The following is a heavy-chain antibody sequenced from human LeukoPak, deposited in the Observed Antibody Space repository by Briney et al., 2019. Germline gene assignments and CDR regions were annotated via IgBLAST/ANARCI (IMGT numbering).Heavy chain of an antibody. CDR2: INHSGST. CDR3: ASTLYYYDSSGKTFDY. V-gene: IGHV4-34*01. J-gene: IGHJ4*02. CDR1: GGSFSGYY. D-gene: IGHD3-22*01. Sequence: PSETLSLTCAVYGGSFSGYYWSWIRQPPGKGLEWIGEINHSGSTNYNPSLKSRVTISVDTPKNQFSLKLSSVTAADTAVYYCASTLYYYDSSGKTFDYWGQGTLVTVSS.